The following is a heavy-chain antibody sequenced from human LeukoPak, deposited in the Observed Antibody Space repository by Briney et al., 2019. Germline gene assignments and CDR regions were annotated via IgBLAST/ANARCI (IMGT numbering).Heavy chain of an antibody. CDR3: TTAKIDN. Sequence: PGESLRLSCAASGFPLSSYRINWVRQAPGKGRELVSYINIDSITLKYADSVKSRFTISRDNAKNSLYPPMNSLSADATAVYYCTTAKIDNSGQGTLVTVSS. CDR1: GFPLSSYR. V-gene: IGHV3-48*01. D-gene: IGHD2/OR15-2a*01. J-gene: IGHJ4*01. CDR2: INIDSITL.